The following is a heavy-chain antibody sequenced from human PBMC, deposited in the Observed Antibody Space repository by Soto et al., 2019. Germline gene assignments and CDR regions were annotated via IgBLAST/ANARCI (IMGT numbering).Heavy chain of an antibody. V-gene: IGHV4-59*01. D-gene: IGHD1-1*01. CDR1: GGSISSYY. J-gene: IGHJ5*02. CDR2: IYYSGST. CDR3: ARDGGAALYNWNDPIHNNWFDP. Sequence: PSETLSLTCTVSGGSISSYYWSWIRQPPGKGLEWIGYIYYSGSTNYNPSLKSRVTISVDTSKNQFSLKLSSVTAADTAVYYCARDGGAALYNWNDPIHNNWFDPWGQGTLVTVSS.